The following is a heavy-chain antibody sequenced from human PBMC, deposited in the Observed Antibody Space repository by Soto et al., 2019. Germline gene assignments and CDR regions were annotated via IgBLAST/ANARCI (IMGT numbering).Heavy chain of an antibody. Sequence: GASVKVSCKASGGTFSSYAISWVRQAPGQGLEWMGGIIPIFGTANYAQKFQGRVTITADESTSTAYMELSSLRSEDTAVYYCARDQWNWKPTDYYYGMDVWGQGTTVTVSS. V-gene: IGHV1-69*13. CDR2: IIPIFGTA. CDR1: GGTFSSYA. CDR3: ARDQWNWKPTDYYYGMDV. D-gene: IGHD1-1*01. J-gene: IGHJ6*02.